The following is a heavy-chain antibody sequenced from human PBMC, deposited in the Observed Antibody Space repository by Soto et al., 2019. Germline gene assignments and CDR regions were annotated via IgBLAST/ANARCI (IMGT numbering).Heavy chain of an antibody. CDR1: GGTFSNHA. CDR2: IIPIFSTT. D-gene: IGHD6-13*01. CDR3: AREVAADGTFREDVFDI. J-gene: IGHJ3*02. Sequence: GASVKVSCKAPGGTFSNHAINWVRQAPGQGLEWMGRIIPIFSTTNYAQKFQGRVTMTADESTITAYLELSSLKQDDTAVYYCAREVAADGTFREDVFDIWAQGTSVPVSS. V-gene: IGHV1-69*13.